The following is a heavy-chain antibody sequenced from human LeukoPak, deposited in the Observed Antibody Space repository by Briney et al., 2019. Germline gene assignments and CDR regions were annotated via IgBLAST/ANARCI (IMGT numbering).Heavy chain of an antibody. V-gene: IGHV3-74*01. Sequence: PGGSLRLSCAASGFTFSNYWLHWVRQGPGKGLMWVARINSDGSTTSHADSVKGRFTISRDNAKNSLYLQMNSLRAEDTAVYYCARGSYYDSSGYNDYWGQGTLVTVSS. CDR1: GFTFSNYW. D-gene: IGHD3-22*01. CDR2: INSDGSTT. J-gene: IGHJ4*02. CDR3: ARGSYYDSSGYNDY.